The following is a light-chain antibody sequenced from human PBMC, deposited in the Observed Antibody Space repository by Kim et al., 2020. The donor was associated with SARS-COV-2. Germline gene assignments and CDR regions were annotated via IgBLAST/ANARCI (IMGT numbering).Light chain of an antibody. CDR2: GVS. Sequence: WSPGERATRSCRASQNVRNYLGWYQQKPGQAPRLLIYGVSNRVAGIPARFSGSGSGTDFTLTISSLESEDFAVYYCQQRSTWPGTFGLGTKVDIK. CDR1: QNVRNY. J-gene: IGKJ1*01. V-gene: IGKV3-11*01. CDR3: QQRSTWPGT.